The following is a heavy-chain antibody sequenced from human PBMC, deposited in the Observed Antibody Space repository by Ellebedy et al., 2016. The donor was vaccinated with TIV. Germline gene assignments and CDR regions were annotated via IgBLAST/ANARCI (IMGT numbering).Heavy chain of an antibody. V-gene: IGHV4-59*01. J-gene: IGHJ6*02. CDR2: IFHSGST. CDR3: ARGNRDSGSGYHPSFYYGLDV. Sequence: MPSETLSLTCTVSGVSISTYYWSWIRQPPGKGLECIGYIFHSGSTNYNTALKSRVALAVDTSKNQFSLRLTSVTAADTAVYYWARGNRDSGSGYHPSFYYGLDVWGQGTTVTVSS. D-gene: IGHD3-3*01. CDR1: GVSISTYY.